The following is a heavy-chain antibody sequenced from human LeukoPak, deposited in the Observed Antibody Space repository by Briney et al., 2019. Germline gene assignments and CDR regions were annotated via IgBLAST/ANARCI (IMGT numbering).Heavy chain of an antibody. CDR2: IIPIFGTA. V-gene: IGHV1-69*13. J-gene: IGHJ4*02. CDR3: ARQTLMVRGVLDY. D-gene: IGHD3-10*01. CDR1: GYTLTSYG. Sequence: ASVKVSCKASGYTLTSYGISWVRQAPGQGLEWMGGIIPIFGTANYAQKFQGRVTITADESTSTAYMELSSLRSEDTAVYYCARQTLMVRGVLDYWGQGTLVTVSS.